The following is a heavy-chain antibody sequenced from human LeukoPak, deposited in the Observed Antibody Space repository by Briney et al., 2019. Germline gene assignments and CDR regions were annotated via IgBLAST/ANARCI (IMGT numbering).Heavy chain of an antibody. V-gene: IGHV1-2*02. J-gene: IGHJ5*02. CDR1: GYTFTGYY. Sequence: ASVKVSCKASGYTFTGYYMHWVRQAPGQGLEWMGWINPNSGDTNYAQKLQGRVTMTTDTSTSTAYMELRSLRSDDTAVYYCARLYGESNWFDPWGQGTLVTVSS. D-gene: IGHD3-10*01. CDR3: ARLYGESNWFDP. CDR2: INPNSGDT.